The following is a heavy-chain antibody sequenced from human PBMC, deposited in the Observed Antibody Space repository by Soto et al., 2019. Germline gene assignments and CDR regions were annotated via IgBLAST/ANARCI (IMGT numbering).Heavy chain of an antibody. V-gene: IGHV4-59*01. Sequence: PSETLSLTCTVSGVSITSYYWSWIRQPPGKGLEWIGYIYYSGSTNYNPSLKSRVTISVGTSKNQFSLKLSSVTAAATAVYYCERDGDTVSNSCFDSWGKGNLVTVSS. CDR2: IYYSGST. CDR3: ERDGDTVSNSCFDS. J-gene: IGHJ5*01. D-gene: IGHD4-17*01. CDR1: GVSITSYY.